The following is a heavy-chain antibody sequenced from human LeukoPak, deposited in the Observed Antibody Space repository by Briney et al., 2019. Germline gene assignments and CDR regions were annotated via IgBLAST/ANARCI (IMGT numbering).Heavy chain of an antibody. V-gene: IGHV3-7*01. CDR2: TRQDGSEK. CDR1: GFTIGSYW. D-gene: IGHD2/OR15-2a*01. Sequence: GGSLRLSCAGSGFTIGSYWMSWVRQAPGKGLEWVANTRQDGSEKYYVDSVKGRLTISRDNAKNSLYLQMNSLRAEDTGIYYCARAGYYGDDAFDLWGQGTMVTVSS. CDR3: ARAGYYGDDAFDL. J-gene: IGHJ3*01.